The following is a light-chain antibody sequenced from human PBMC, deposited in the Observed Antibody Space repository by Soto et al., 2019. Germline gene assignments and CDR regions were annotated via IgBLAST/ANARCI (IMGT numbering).Light chain of an antibody. V-gene: IGLV2-14*01. CDR1: SSDVGGYNY. Sequence: QSVLTQPASVSGSPGQSITLSCTGTSSDVGGYNYVAWYQQHPGKAPKLMIYEVSNRPSGISHRLSRSKSGNTSSLTISGLRAEDEADYYCSSYTRQYTPSYVFATGTKVTV. CDR2: EVS. CDR3: SSYTRQYTPSYV. J-gene: IGLJ1*01.